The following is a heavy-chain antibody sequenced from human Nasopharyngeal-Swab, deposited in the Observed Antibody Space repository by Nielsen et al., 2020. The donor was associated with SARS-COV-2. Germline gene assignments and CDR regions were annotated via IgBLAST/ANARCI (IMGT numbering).Heavy chain of an antibody. CDR1: GFTFSSYS. CDR3: ARGSYYYDSSGYYDY. J-gene: IGHJ4*02. D-gene: IGHD3-22*01. Sequence: GSLRLSCAASGFTFSSYSMNWVRQAPGKGLEWVSSISSSSYIYYADSVKGRFTISRDNAKNSLYLQMNSLRAEDTAVYYCARGSYYYDSSGYYDYWGQGTLVTVSS. CDR2: ISSSSYI. V-gene: IGHV3-21*01.